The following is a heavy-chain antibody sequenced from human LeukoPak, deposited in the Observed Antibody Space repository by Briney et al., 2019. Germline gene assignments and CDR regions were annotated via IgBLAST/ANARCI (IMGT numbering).Heavy chain of an antibody. J-gene: IGHJ4*02. CDR2: ISYDGSNK. CDR3: ARGWYYYDSSGYYPDY. CDR1: GFTFSSYA. V-gene: IGHV3-30*01. Sequence: GGSLRLSCAASGFTFSSYAMHWVRQAPGKGLEWVAVISYDGSNKYYADSVKGRLTISRDNSKNTLYLQMNSLRAEDTAVYYCARGWYYYDSSGYYPDYWGQGTLVTVSS. D-gene: IGHD3-22*01.